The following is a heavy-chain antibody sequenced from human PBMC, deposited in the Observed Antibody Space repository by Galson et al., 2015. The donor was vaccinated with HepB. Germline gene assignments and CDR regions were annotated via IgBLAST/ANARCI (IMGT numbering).Heavy chain of an antibody. J-gene: IGHJ4*02. V-gene: IGHV1-3*01. D-gene: IGHD3-16*02. CDR3: ARGWRLRLGELSFLPKDY. CDR1: GYTFTSYA. CDR2: INAGNGNT. Sequence: SVKVSCKASGYTFTSYAMHWVRQAPGQRLEWMGWINAGNGNTKYSQKFQGRVTITRDTSASTAYMELSSLRSEDTAVYYCARGWRLRLGELSFLPKDYWGQGTLVTVSS.